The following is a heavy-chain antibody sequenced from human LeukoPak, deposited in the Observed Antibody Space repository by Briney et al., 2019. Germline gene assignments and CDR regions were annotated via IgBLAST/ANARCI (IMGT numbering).Heavy chain of an antibody. D-gene: IGHD2-2*01. V-gene: IGHV4-34*01. CDR3: ARVRYCSSTGCP. CDR1: GGSFSGYY. CDR2: INHSGST. J-gene: IGHJ5*02. Sequence: SETLSLTCAVYGGSFSGYYWSWIRQPPGKGLEWIGEINHSGSTNYNPSLKSRVIISVDTSKNQFSLKLSSVTAADTAVYYCARVRYCSSTGCPWGQGTLVTVSS.